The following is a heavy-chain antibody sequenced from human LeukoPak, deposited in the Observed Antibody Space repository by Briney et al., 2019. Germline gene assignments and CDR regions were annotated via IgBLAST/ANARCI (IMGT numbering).Heavy chain of an antibody. J-gene: IGHJ4*02. CDR2: IYYSGST. CDR3: ARGYCSGGSCYAPPGY. D-gene: IGHD2-15*01. Sequence: SETLSLTCTVSGGSISSSSYYWSWIRQPPGKGLEWIGYIYYSGSTNYNPSLKSRVTISVDTSKNQFPLKLSSVTAADTAVYYCARGYCSGGSCYAPPGYWGQGTLVTVSS. V-gene: IGHV4-61*01. CDR1: GGSISSSSYY.